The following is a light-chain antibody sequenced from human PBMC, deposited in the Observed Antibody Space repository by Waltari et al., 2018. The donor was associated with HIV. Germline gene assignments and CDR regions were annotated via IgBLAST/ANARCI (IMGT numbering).Light chain of an antibody. CDR1: SSNIESNY. V-gene: IGLV1-47*01. J-gene: IGLJ3*02. CDR2: RNT. Sequence: QSVLTQPPSTSGTPGQRVTISCSGSSSNIESNYVSWFQQVPGTAPKLLVFRNTQRPSGVSDRFSGSVSGTSASLAISGLRSEDEADYYCAVWDDSLSAQLFGGGTKLTVL. CDR3: AVWDDSLSAQL.